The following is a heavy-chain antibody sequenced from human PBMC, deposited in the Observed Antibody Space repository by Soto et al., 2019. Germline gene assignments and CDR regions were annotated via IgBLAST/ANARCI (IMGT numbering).Heavy chain of an antibody. CDR1: GFTFSSYA. V-gene: IGHV3-23*01. J-gene: IGHJ4*02. D-gene: IGHD3-10*01. Sequence: EVQLLESGGGLVQPGGSLRLSCAASGFTFSSYAMSWVRQAPGKGLEWVSAISGSGGSTYYADSVKGRFTISRDNSKNTLYLQMNSLKAEDTAVYYCAKDPGWFGELPPGYFDYSGQGTLVTVSS. CDR3: AKDPGWFGELPPGYFDY. CDR2: ISGSGGST.